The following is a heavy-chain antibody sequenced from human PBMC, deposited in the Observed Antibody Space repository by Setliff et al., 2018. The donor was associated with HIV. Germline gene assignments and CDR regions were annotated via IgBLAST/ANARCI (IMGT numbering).Heavy chain of an antibody. D-gene: IGHD2-15*01. CDR2: IHYSGRT. CDR3: ARAPFRGGSFGWFDP. Sequence: SETLSLTCTVSGDSISSGGFYCNWFRQYPEKGLEWIGWIHYSGRTNFNPSLRSRATISYDTSKNQFSLNLTSVTAADTAVYYCARAPFRGGSFGWFDPWGQGTLVTVSS. V-gene: IGHV4-31*02. J-gene: IGHJ5*02. CDR1: GDSISSGGFY.